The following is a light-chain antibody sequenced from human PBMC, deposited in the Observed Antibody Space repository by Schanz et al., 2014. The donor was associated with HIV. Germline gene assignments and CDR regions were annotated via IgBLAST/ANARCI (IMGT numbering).Light chain of an antibody. J-gene: IGKJ1*01. V-gene: IGKV1-39*01. Sequence: DIQMTQSPSSLSASVGDRVTITCRASQSISSYLNWYQQKPGKAPKLLIYAASSLQSGVPSRFSGSGSGTEFTLTIYSLQPDDSATYYCQQYHSSAWTFGQGTRLEIK. CDR3: QQYHSSAWT. CDR2: AAS. CDR1: QSISSY.